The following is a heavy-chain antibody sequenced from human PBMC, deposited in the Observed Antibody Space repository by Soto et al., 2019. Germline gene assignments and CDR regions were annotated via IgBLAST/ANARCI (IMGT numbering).Heavy chain of an antibody. CDR3: ARGGGIVVVTAPYDH. CDR1: GYTFTSYY. D-gene: IGHD2-21*02. Sequence: QVQLVQSGAEVKKPGASVKVSCKASGYTFTSYYMNWVRQAPGQGLEWLGIINPSGGYTTYAQRFLGEVTMTSDTATGTVHRGLGSLSSEDPAVYYCARGGGIVVVTAPYDHWGQGTLVTVSS. CDR2: INPSGGYT. J-gene: IGHJ4*02. V-gene: IGHV1-46*03.